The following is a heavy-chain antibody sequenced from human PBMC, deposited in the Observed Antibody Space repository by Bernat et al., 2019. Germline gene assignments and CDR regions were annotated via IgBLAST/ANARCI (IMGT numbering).Heavy chain of an antibody. V-gene: IGHV4-39*01. CDR2: IYYSGST. CDR3: ARGLGGVIVMPFDY. CDR1: GGPISSSSYY. J-gene: IGHJ4*02. Sequence: QLQLQESGPGLVKPSETLSLTCTVSGGPISSSSYYWGWIRQPPGKGLEWIGSIYYSGSTYYNPSLKSRVTISVDTSKNQFSLKLSSVTAADTAVYYCARGLGGVIVMPFDYWGQGTLVTVSS. D-gene: IGHD3-16*02.